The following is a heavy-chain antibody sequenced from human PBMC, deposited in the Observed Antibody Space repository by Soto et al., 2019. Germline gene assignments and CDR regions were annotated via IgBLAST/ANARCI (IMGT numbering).Heavy chain of an antibody. V-gene: IGHV2-5*02. Sequence: QITLKESGPTLVKPTQTLTLTCTFSGFSLSTSGVGVGWIRQPPGKALEWLALIYWDDDKRYSPSLKSRLTITKDTSKNQVVLTMTNMDPVDTATYYCALSMMPMATPGPFDYWGQGTLVTVSS. CDR3: ALSMMPMATPGPFDY. CDR1: GFSLSTSGVG. CDR2: IYWDDDK. J-gene: IGHJ4*02. D-gene: IGHD5-18*01.